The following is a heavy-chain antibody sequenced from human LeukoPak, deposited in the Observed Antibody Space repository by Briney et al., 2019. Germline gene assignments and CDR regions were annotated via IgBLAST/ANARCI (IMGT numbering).Heavy chain of an antibody. D-gene: IGHD2-2*01. J-gene: IGHJ6*03. V-gene: IGHV4-30-2*01. CDR1: GGSISSGGYY. CDR3: AGVPAAITNYYYYYYMDV. Sequence: SKTLSLTCTVSGGSISSGGYYWSWIRQPPGKGLEWIGYIYHSGSTYYNPSLKSRVTISVDRSKNQFSLKLSSVTAADKAVYYCAGVPAAITNYYYYYYMDVWGKGTTVTVSS. CDR2: IYHSGST.